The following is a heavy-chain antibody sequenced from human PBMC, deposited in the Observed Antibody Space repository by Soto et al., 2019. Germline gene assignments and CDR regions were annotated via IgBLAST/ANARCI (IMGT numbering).Heavy chain of an antibody. CDR1: GFTFSSYA. CDR2: ISYDGSNK. D-gene: IGHD2-21*02. V-gene: IGHV3-30-3*01. Sequence: QVQLVESGGGVVQPGRSLRISCAASGFTFSSYAMHWVRQAPGKGLEWVAVISYDGSNKYYADSVKGRFTISRDNSKNTLYLQMNSLRAEDTAVYYCATLTAGHWGQGTLVTVSS. CDR3: ATLTAGH. J-gene: IGHJ4*02.